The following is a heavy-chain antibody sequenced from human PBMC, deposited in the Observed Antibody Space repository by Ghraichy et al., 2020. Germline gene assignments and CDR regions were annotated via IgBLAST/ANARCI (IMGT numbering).Heavy chain of an antibody. J-gene: IGHJ5*02. CDR2: IYYRGNI. Sequence: SETLSLTCTVSGGSVSTSTYYWGWIRQPPGKGREWIASIYYRGNIHYTPSLRSRVTVSVDTSQNQFSLKLTSVSAADAAVYYCVRHVGPSTKMVFSWFDPWGQGTLVTVSA. CDR3: VRHVGPSTKMVFSWFDP. D-gene: IGHD3/OR15-3a*01. V-gene: IGHV4-39*01. CDR1: GGSVSTSTYY.